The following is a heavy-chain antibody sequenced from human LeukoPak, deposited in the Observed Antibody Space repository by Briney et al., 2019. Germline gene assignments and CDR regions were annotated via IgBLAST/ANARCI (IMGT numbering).Heavy chain of an antibody. CDR2: ISSSSSTI. J-gene: IGHJ5*02. Sequence: GGSLRLYCAASGFTFSTYSMNWVRQAPGKGLEWVSYISSSSSTIYYADSVKGRFTISRDNAKNSLYLQMNSLRAEDTAVYYCASGWFDPWGQGTLVTVSS. CDR3: ASGWFDP. CDR1: GFTFSTYS. V-gene: IGHV3-48*01.